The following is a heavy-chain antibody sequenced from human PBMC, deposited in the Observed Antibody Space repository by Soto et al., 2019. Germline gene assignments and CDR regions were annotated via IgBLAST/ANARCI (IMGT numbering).Heavy chain of an antibody. CDR2: INHSGST. CDR1: GGSFSGYY. J-gene: IGHJ5*02. Sequence: QVQLQQWGAGLLKPSETLSLTCAVYGGSFSGYYWSWIRQPPGKGLEWIGEINHSGSTNYNPSLKSRVTISVDTSKNQFSLKLSSVTAADTAVYYCARGGPSLLTMVRGVPNWFDLWGQGTLVTVSS. CDR3: ARGGPSLLTMVRGVPNWFDL. D-gene: IGHD3-10*01. V-gene: IGHV4-34*01.